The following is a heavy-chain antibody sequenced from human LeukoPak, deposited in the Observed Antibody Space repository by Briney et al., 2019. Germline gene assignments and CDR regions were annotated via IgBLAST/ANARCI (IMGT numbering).Heavy chain of an antibody. CDR3: ARDNPYSSGYYYYFDY. J-gene: IGHJ4*02. CDR1: GFTFSSYE. D-gene: IGHD3-22*01. V-gene: IGHV3-48*03. Sequence: PGGSLRLSCAASGFTFSSYEMNWVRQAPGKGLEWVSYISSSSSTIYYADSVKGRFTISRDNAKNSLYLQMNSLRAEDTAVYYCARDNPYSSGYYYYFDYWGQGTLVTVSS. CDR2: ISSSSSTI.